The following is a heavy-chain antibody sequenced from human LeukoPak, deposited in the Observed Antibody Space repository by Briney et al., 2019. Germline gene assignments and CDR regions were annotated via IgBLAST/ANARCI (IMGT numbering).Heavy chain of an antibody. D-gene: IGHD5-18*01. J-gene: IGHJ5*02. CDR3: ARETTTRGYSYGYRRAAPFDP. CDR2: FDPEDGET. Sequence: GASVTVSCKVSGYTPTELSMHWVRQAPGKGLEWMGGFDPEDGETIYAQKFQGRVTMTEDTSTDAAYMELSSLRSEDTAVYYCARETTTRGYSYGYRRAAPFDPWGQGTLVTVSS. CDR1: GYTPTELS. V-gene: IGHV1-24*01.